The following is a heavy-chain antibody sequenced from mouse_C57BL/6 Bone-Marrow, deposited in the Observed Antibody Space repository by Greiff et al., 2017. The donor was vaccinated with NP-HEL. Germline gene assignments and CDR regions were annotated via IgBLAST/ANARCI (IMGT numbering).Heavy chain of an antibody. V-gene: IGHV14-4*01. Sequence: VQLQQSGAELVRPGASVKLSCTASGFNIKDDYMHWVKQRPEQGLEWIGWIDPENGDTEYASKFQGKATITADTSSNTAYLPLSSLTSEDTAVYYCTKGNGSSYGAMDYWGQGTSVTVSS. CDR1: GFNIKDDY. CDR2: IDPENGDT. J-gene: IGHJ4*01. D-gene: IGHD1-1*01. CDR3: TKGNGSSYGAMDY.